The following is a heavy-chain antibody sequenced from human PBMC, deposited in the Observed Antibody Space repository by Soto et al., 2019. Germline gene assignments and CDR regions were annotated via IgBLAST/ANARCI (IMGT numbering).Heavy chain of an antibody. CDR2: ISAYGGNT. D-gene: IGHD3-22*01. CDR3: ARGAYYYDSSGFAF. Sequence: ASVKVSCKASGYTFSNYGISWVRQAPGQGLEWMGWISAYGGNTKYVQKFQGRVIMTTGTSTSTAYMELSSLRSDDTAVYYCARGAYYYDSSGFAFWGQGTLVTVSS. J-gene: IGHJ4*02. CDR1: GYTFSNYG. V-gene: IGHV1-18*01.